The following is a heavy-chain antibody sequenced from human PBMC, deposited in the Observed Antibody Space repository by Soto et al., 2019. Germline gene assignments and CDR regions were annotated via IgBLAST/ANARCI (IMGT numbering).Heavy chain of an antibody. D-gene: IGHD1-1*01. V-gene: IGHV1-8*01. CDR1: GYTFTSYD. Sequence: QVQLVQSGAEVKKPGASVKVSCKASGYTFTSYDFNWVRQASGQGLEWLGWMHPASGNTGYAQKFQGRLTLTRDISVGTAYMELSGLTSEDTAVYYCARTPPATGTFDSWGQGTLVTVSS. J-gene: IGHJ4*02. CDR2: MHPASGNT. CDR3: ARTPPATGTFDS.